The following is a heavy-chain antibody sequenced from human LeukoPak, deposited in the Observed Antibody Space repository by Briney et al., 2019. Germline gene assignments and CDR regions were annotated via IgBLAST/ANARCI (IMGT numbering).Heavy chain of an antibody. CDR2: IRYDGSIT. CDR3: AKDENWRTLDY. CDR1: GFAFSSYA. J-gene: IGHJ4*02. Sequence: GGSLRLSCAASGFAFSSYAMHWVRQAPGKGLEWVTFIRYDGSITYYADSVKGRFTISRDNSKNTLYLQMKSLRTEDTAVYYCAKDENWRTLDYWGQGTLVTVSS. V-gene: IGHV3-30*02. D-gene: IGHD1-1*01.